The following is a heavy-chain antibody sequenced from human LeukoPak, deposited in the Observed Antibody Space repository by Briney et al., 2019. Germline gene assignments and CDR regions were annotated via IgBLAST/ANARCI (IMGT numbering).Heavy chain of an antibody. CDR2: ISYDGSNK. V-gene: IGHV3-30*18. CDR3: AKRFIAAAGF. J-gene: IGHJ4*02. CDR1: GFTFSSYG. D-gene: IGHD6-13*01. Sequence: GGSLRLSCAASGFTFSSYGMHWVRQAPGKGLEWVAVISYDGSNKYYADSVKGRFTISRDNSKNTLYLQMNSLRAEDMAVYYCAKRFIAAAGFWGQGTLVTVSS.